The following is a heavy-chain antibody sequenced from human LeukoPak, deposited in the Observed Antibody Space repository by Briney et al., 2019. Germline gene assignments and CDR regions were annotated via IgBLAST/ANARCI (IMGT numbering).Heavy chain of an antibody. D-gene: IGHD4-11*01. CDR2: IWSDGTNR. J-gene: IGHJ4*01. Sequence: GGSLRLSCAASGFIFSHHGMHWVRQAPGKGLEWVAVIWSDGTNRFYGDSVKGRFTISRDNSQNTVFLQMNSLGVKDTAIYYCARDAQRGFDYSNSLKYWGHGTLVTVSS. V-gene: IGHV3-33*01. CDR3: ARDAQRGFDYSNSLKY. CDR1: GFIFSHHG.